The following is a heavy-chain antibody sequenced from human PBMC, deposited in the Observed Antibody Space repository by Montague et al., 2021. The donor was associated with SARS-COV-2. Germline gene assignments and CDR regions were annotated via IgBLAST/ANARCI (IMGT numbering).Heavy chain of an antibody. Sequence: SETLSLTCTVSGGSISISRYYWGWIRQPPGKGLEWIGSIYYTGSTYYNASLKSRVTISVDTSKNQFSLKLSSVTAADTAVYYCARAVVNVVMVAVTMTRVEHCLDFWGQGTLVTVSS. CDR3: ARAVVNVVMVAVTMTRVEHCLDF. D-gene: IGHD2-15*01. J-gene: IGHJ4*02. V-gene: IGHV4-39*01. CDR1: GGSISISRYY. CDR2: IYYTGST.